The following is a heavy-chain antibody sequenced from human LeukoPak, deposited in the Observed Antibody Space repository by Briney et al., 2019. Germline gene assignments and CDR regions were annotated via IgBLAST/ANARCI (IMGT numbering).Heavy chain of an antibody. CDR2: IYYSGST. CDR1: GGSFSGYY. V-gene: IGHV4-34*01. CDR3: ARGKYYYDSSGYYSPFFADY. D-gene: IGHD3-22*01. Sequence: SETLSLTCAVYGGSFSGYYWGWIRQPPGKGLEWIGSIYYSGSTYYNPSLKSRVTISVDTSKNQFSLKLSSVTAADTAVYYCARGKYYYDSSGYYSPFFADYWGQGTLVTVSS. J-gene: IGHJ4*02.